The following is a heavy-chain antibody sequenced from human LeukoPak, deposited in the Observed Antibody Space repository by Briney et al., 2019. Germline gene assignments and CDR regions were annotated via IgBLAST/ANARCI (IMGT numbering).Heavy chain of an antibody. J-gene: IGHJ3*02. D-gene: IGHD3-22*01. CDR3: AKGTELYYDSSGYAFDI. CDR2: ISGSGGST. Sequence: SGESLRLSCAASGFTFSSYAMSWVRQAPGKGLEWVSAISGSGGSTYYADSVKGRFTISRDNSKNTLYLQMNSLRAVDTAVYYCAKGTELYYDSSGYAFDIWGQGTMVTVSS. CDR1: GFTFSSYA. V-gene: IGHV3-23*01.